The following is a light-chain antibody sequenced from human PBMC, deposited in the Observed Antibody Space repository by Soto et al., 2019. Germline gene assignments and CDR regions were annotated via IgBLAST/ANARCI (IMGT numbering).Light chain of an antibody. CDR2: GAS. V-gene: IGKV3-20*01. J-gene: IGKJ2*01. CDR1: QSVSSSY. Sequence: EIVLTQSPGTLSLSPGERATLSCRASQSVSSSYLAWYQQKPGQAPRLVIHGASTRATGIPDRFSGSGSGADFTLTISRLEPEYFAVYYCQQYCSSPMYTFGQGTKLEIK. CDR3: QQYCSSPMYT.